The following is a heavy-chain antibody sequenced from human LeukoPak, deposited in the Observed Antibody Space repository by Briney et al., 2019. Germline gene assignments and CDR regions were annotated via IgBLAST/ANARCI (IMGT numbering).Heavy chain of an antibody. CDR3: AREVDGSGTFDY. J-gene: IGHJ4*02. CDR2: IWYDGSNK. Sequence: GGSLRLSCAASGFTFSSYGMHWVRQAPGKGLEWVAVIWYDGSNKYYADSVKGRFTISRDNSKNTLYLHMGSLRAEDMGVYYCAREVDGSGTFDYWGQGALGTVSS. V-gene: IGHV3-33*01. D-gene: IGHD3-10*01. CDR1: GFTFSSYG.